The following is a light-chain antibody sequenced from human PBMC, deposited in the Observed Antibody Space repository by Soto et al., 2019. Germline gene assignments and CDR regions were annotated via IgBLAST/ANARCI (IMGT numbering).Light chain of an antibody. J-gene: IGKJ1*01. Sequence: DIQMTQSPSSLSASVGDRVTITCRASQGIRNDLGWYQQKPGKAHKSLIYEASILQSGVPSRFSGSGSGTEFTLAIRCLRPEDFATYYCLQYNSYPQTFGQGTMVAIK. CDR3: LQYNSYPQT. CDR2: EAS. V-gene: IGKV1-17*01. CDR1: QGIRND.